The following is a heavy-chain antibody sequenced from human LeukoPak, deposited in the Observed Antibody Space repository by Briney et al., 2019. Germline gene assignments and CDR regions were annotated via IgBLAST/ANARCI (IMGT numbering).Heavy chain of an antibody. V-gene: IGHV3-74*01. CDR3: ATKQWLAPPPDS. Sequence: GGSLRLSCAASGFTFSRYWMLWVRQAPGKGLESVARINTDGTVTTYADSVKGRFTVSRDNADNTMFLQMNSVRDEDTAVYYCATKQWLAPPPDSWGQGTQVTVSS. CDR2: INTDGTVT. D-gene: IGHD6-19*01. CDR1: GFTFSRYW. J-gene: IGHJ4*02.